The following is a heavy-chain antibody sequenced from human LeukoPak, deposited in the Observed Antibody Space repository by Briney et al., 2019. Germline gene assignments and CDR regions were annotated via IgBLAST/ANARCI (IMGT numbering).Heavy chain of an antibody. CDR3: AKALYYYDSSAVASMYFDY. CDR2: ISDSGGST. J-gene: IGHJ4*02. CDR1: GFTFSSYA. V-gene: IGHV3-23*01. D-gene: IGHD3-22*01. Sequence: GGSLRLSCAASGFTFSSYAMSWVRQAPGKGLEWVSVISDSGGSTYYADSVKGRFTISRDNSKNTLFLQMDSLRAEDTALYYCAKALYYYDSSAVASMYFDYWGQGTLVTVSS.